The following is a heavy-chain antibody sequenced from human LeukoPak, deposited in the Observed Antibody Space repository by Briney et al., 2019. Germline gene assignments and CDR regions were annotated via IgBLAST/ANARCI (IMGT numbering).Heavy chain of an antibody. Sequence: SQTLSLTCAISGDSVSSNSAAWNWIRQSPSRGLEWLGRTYYRSKWYNDYAVSVKSRISINPDTSKNQFSLKLSSVTAADTAVYYCASLNYYGSGSYYNVGGWFDPWGQGTLVTVSS. J-gene: IGHJ5*02. CDR2: TYYRSKWYN. D-gene: IGHD3-10*01. CDR1: GDSVSSNSAA. V-gene: IGHV6-1*01. CDR3: ASLNYYGSGSYYNVGGWFDP.